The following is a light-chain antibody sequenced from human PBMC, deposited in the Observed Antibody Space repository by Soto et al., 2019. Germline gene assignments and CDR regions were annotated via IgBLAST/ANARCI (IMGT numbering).Light chain of an antibody. CDR1: QTISQW. CDR3: QQCNTWYR. J-gene: IGKJ2*03. CDR2: DAS. Sequence: DIQMTQSPSTLSASLGDRVTITCRASQTISQWLAWYQQKPGKAPKLLIYDASSLETGVPSRFSGSGSGTEFALTNSSLQPDDVATYYCQQCNTWYRFGQGTKLEVK. V-gene: IGKV1-5*01.